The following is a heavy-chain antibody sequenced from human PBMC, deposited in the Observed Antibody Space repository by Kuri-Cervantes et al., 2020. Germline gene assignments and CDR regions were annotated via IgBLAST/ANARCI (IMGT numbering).Heavy chain of an antibody. J-gene: IGHJ4*02. V-gene: IGHV3-9*01. CDR3: AKDADYDILTGPTPGFDY. CDR1: GSTFDDYA. Sequence: GGSLRLSCAASGSTFDDYAMHWVRQAPGKGLEWVSGISWNSGSIGYADSVKGRFTISRDNAKNSLYLQMNSLRAEDTALYYCAKDADYDILTGPTPGFDYWGQGTLVTVSS. D-gene: IGHD3-9*01. CDR2: ISWNSGSI.